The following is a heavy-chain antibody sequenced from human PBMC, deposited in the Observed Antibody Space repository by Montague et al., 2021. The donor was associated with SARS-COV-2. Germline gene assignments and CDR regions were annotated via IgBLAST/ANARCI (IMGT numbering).Heavy chain of an antibody. CDR1: GFTFSSYW. J-gene: IGHJ4*02. Sequence: SQRLSCAATGFTFSSYWMSWVRQAPGKGLEWVANINQDGSEKYYVGSVRGRFTISRDNAKNSLSLQMDSLRDEDTAVYYCTTLLERDVDYWGRGTLLTVSS. CDR2: INQDGSEK. CDR3: TTLLERDVDY. V-gene: IGHV3-7*01. D-gene: IGHD3-3*01.